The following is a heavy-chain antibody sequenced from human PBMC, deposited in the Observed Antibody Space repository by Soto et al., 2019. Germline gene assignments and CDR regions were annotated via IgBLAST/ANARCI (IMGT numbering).Heavy chain of an antibody. CDR1: GFTFNTYA. Sequence: EVQLLESGGGLVQPGGSLRLSCAASGFTFNTYAMNWVRQVPGKGLEWVASISGGGGSTYYADSVKGRFTISRDTSKNTLYLQMNSLSAEDTAVYHCAKGFIVVVTAIRPDDNFDVWGQGTMVTVSS. CDR2: ISGGGGST. V-gene: IGHV3-23*01. D-gene: IGHD2-21*02. CDR3: AKGFIVVVTAIRPDDNFDV. J-gene: IGHJ3*01.